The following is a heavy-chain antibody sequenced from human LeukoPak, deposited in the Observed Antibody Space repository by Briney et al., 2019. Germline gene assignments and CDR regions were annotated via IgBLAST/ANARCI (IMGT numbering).Heavy chain of an antibody. J-gene: IGHJ4*02. CDR3: ARAPCGGDCYSDY. CDR2: IIHSGST. Sequence: SETLSLTCAVSGGSFSGYYWSWIRQPPGKGLEWIGEIIHSGSTNYNPSLKSRVTISVDTSKNQFSLKLSSVTAADTAVYYCARAPCGGDCYSDYWGQGTLVTVSS. V-gene: IGHV4-34*12. CDR1: GGSFSGYY. D-gene: IGHD2-21*02.